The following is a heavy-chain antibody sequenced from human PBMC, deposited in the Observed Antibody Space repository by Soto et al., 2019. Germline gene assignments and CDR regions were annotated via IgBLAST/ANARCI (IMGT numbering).Heavy chain of an antibody. Sequence: PGGSLRLSCAASGFTFSSYAMSWVRQASGKGLEWVSAISGSGGSTYYADSVKGRFTISRDNSKNTLYLQMNSLRAEDTAVYYCAKIYSGSYLVTPGFDYWGQGTLVTVS. CDR1: GFTFSSYA. D-gene: IGHD1-26*01. J-gene: IGHJ4*02. CDR3: AKIYSGSYLVTPGFDY. CDR2: ISGSGGST. V-gene: IGHV3-23*01.